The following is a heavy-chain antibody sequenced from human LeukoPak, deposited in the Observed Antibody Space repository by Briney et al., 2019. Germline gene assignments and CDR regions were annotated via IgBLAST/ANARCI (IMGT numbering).Heavy chain of an antibody. CDR1: GFTVSSNY. J-gene: IGHJ4*02. CDR3: AKVSGADWNDGDTFDY. CDR2: IYSGGST. Sequence: GGSLRLSCAASGFTVSSNYMSWVRQAPGKGLGWDSVIYSGGSTYSADSVKGRFTISRDNSKNTLYLQMNSLRAEDTAVYYCAKVSGADWNDGDTFDYWGQGTLVTVSS. V-gene: IGHV3-53*01. D-gene: IGHD1-1*01.